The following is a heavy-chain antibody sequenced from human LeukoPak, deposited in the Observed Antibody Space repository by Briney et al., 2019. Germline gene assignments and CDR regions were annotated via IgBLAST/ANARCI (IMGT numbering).Heavy chain of an antibody. CDR1: GFTFSSYA. V-gene: IGHV3-23*01. Sequence: GGSLRLSCAASGFTFSSYAMSWVRQAPGKGLEWVSAISGSGGSTYYADSVKGRFTISRDNSKNTLYLQMNSLRAEDTAVYYCAKLAGYSGITERASYYYMDVWGKGTTVTVSS. CDR2: ISGSGGST. J-gene: IGHJ6*03. CDR3: AKLAGYSGITERASYYYMDV. D-gene: IGHD1-26*01.